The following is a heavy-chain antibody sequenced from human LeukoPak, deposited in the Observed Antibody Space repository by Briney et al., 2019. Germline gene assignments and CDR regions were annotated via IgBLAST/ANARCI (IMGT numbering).Heavy chain of an antibody. CDR1: GFTFSDYG. CDR2: ISSSGSTI. CDR3: ARVQDCSSTSCYFGSFDY. J-gene: IGHJ4*02. Sequence: PGGSLRLSCAASGFTFSDYGMHWVRQAPGKGLEWVSYISSSGSTIYYADSVKGRFTISRDNAKNSLYLQTNSLRAEDTAVYYCARVQDCSSTSCYFGSFDYWGQGTLVTVSS. D-gene: IGHD2-2*01. V-gene: IGHV3-48*04.